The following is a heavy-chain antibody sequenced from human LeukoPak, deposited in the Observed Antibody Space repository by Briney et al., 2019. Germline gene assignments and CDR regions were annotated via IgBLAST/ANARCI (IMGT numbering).Heavy chain of an antibody. CDR3: AKDWALYCSGGSCYPPFDY. J-gene: IGHJ4*02. Sequence: PGRSLRLSCAASGFTFSSYGMHWVRQAPGKGLGWVAVISYDGSDKYYADSVKGRFTISRDNSKDTLYLQMNSLRAEDTAVYYCAKDWALYCSGGSCYPPFDYWGQGTLVTVSS. CDR2: ISYDGSDK. D-gene: IGHD2-15*01. CDR1: GFTFSSYG. V-gene: IGHV3-30*18.